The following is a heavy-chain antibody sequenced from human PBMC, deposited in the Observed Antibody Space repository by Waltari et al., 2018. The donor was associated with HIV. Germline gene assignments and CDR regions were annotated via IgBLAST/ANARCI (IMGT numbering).Heavy chain of an antibody. V-gene: IGHV1-8*01. Sequence: QVQLVQSGAEVKKPGASVKVSCKASGYSFSNYDINWVRQAPGQGLEWMGWMNPNSGKTDYAQKFQGRITMTRDTSTSTVYMELSSLRAEDTAVYYCARGRTIRVDNGIDLWGQGTLVAVSS. CDR2: MNPNSGKT. CDR1: GYSFSNYD. CDR3: ARGRTIRVDNGIDL. J-gene: IGHJ5*02. D-gene: IGHD3-3*01.